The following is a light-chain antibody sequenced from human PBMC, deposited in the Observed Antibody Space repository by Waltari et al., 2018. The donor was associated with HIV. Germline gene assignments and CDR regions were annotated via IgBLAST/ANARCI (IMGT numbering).Light chain of an antibody. Sequence: QSALTQPRSVSGSPGQSVPISCTGTSSDVGGYNYVSWYQQHPGKAPKFMIYDVSKRPSGVPDRFSGSKSGNTASLTISGPQAEDEADYYCCSYAGSYTVFGGGTKLTVL. CDR2: DVS. V-gene: IGLV2-11*01. CDR3: CSYAGSYTV. J-gene: IGLJ2*01. CDR1: SSDVGGYNY.